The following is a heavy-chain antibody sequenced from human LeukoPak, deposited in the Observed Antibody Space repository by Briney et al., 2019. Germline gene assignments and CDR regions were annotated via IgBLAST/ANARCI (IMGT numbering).Heavy chain of an antibody. CDR1: GYTLTGYY. V-gene: IGHV1-2*02. J-gene: IGHJ5*02. CDR2: MNPNSGGT. CDR3: ARHKLGLGELSLYDR. Sequence: GASVKVSCKASGYTLTGYYMHWVRQAPGQGLEWMGWMNPNSGGTKYAQKFQGRVTMTRDTSISTAYKELSRLRSDDTAMYYCARHKLGLGELSLYDRWGQRTLVTVFS. D-gene: IGHD3-16*02.